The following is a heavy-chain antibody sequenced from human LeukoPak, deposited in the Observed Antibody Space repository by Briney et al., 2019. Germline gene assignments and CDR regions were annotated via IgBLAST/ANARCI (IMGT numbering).Heavy chain of an antibody. CDR1: GGSFSGYY. J-gene: IGHJ3*02. CDR3: ARALRHDAFDI. Sequence: SETLSLTCAVYGGSFSGYYWSWIRQPPGKGLEWIWEINHSGSTNYNPSLKSRVTISVDTSKNQFSLKLSSVTAADTAVYYCARALRHDAFDIWGQGTMVTVSS. CDR2: INHSGST. D-gene: IGHD4-17*01. V-gene: IGHV4-34*01.